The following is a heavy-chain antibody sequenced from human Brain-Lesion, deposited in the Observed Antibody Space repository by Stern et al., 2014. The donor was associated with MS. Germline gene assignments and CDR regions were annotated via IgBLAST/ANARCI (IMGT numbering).Heavy chain of an antibody. Sequence: QVKLVESGAEVKKPGASVKVSCKTSGYIFTGYYIHWVRQAPGQGLEWMACITPNTGGTQYAQKFQGRVTMSRDTSISTAYVELSSLTSDDTAVYYCARDQRGITIFGVVTDYYYLGMDVWGQGTTVTVSS. CDR3: ARDQRGITIFGVVTDYYYLGMDV. CDR2: ITPNTGGT. V-gene: IGHV1-2*02. J-gene: IGHJ6*02. CDR1: GYIFTGYY. D-gene: IGHD3-3*01.